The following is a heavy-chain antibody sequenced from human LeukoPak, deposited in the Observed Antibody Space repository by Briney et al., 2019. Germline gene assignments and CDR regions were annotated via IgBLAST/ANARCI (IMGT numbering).Heavy chain of an antibody. J-gene: IGHJ4*02. D-gene: IGHD6-19*01. CDR1: GGTFSSYA. CDR2: ISAYNGNT. Sequence: ASVKVSCKASGGTFSSYAISWVRQAPGQGLEWMGWISAYNGNTNYAQKLQGRVTMTTDTSTSTAYMELRSLRSDDTAVYYCARDRLPTYSSGWSSWGYWGQGTLVTVSS. V-gene: IGHV1-18*01. CDR3: ARDRLPTYSSGWSSWGY.